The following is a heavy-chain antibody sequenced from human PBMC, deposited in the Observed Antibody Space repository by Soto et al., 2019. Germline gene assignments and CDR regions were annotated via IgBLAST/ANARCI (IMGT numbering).Heavy chain of an antibody. CDR3: ARDRSTYGGGGTGEVKENWFDP. CDR1: GGSISSGGYY. J-gene: IGHJ5*02. V-gene: IGHV4-31*03. Sequence: SETLSLTCTVSGGSISSGGYYWSWIRHHPGKGLEWIGYIFYSGSTFYSPSLKSRVTISVDTARNQFSLNLRSVTAADTAVYYCARDRSTYGGGGTGEVKENWFDPWGPGTLVTVSS. CDR2: IFYSGST. D-gene: IGHD2-8*01.